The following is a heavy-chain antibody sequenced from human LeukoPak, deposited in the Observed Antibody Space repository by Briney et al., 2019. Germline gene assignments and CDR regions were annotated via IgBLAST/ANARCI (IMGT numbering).Heavy chain of an antibody. D-gene: IGHD4-23*01. J-gene: IGHJ1*01. CDR1: GYTFTGYY. CDR3: AREGNSAEYFQH. Sequence: ASVKVSCKASGYTFTGYYMHWVRQAPGQGLEWMGWINPNSGGTNYAQKFQGRVTMTGDTSISTAYMELSRLRSDDTAVYYCAREGNSAEYFQHWGQGTLVTVSS. CDR2: INPNSGGT. V-gene: IGHV1-2*02.